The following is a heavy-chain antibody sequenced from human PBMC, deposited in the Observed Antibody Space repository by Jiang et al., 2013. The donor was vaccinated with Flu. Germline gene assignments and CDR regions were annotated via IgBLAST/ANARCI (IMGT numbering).Heavy chain of an antibody. CDR3: ARGRRCSGGSCSDYWYFDL. Sequence: PGLVKPSETLSLTCIVSGGSISSYYWNWIRQPPGKGLEWIGYIYYSGSTNYNPSLKSRVTILVDMSKKQFSLKLSPVTAADTAVYYCARGRRCSGGSCSDYWYFDLWGRGTLVTVSS. CDR1: GGSISSYY. J-gene: IGHJ2*01. V-gene: IGHV4-59*01. D-gene: IGHD2-15*01. CDR2: IYYSGST.